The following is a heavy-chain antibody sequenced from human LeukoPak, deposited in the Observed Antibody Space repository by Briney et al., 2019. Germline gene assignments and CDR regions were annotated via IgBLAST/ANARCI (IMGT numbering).Heavy chain of an antibody. CDR3: RGDYDSSGYSSDY. CDR1: GFTFSSYG. V-gene: IGHV3-30*03. Sequence: GSLRLSCAASGFTFSSYGMHWVRQAPGKGLEWVAVISYDGSNKYYADSVKGRFTISRDNSKNTLYLQMNSLRAEDTAVYYCRGDYDSSGYSSDYWGQGTLVTVSS. J-gene: IGHJ4*02. CDR2: ISYDGSNK. D-gene: IGHD3-22*01.